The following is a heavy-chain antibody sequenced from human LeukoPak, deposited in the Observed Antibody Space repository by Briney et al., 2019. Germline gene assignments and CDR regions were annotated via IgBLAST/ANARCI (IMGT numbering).Heavy chain of an antibody. CDR2: ISYDGSNK. CDR1: GFTFSSYA. J-gene: IGHJ4*02. Sequence: GGSLRLSCAASGFTFSSYAMHWVRQAPGKGLEWVAVISYDGSNKYYADSVKGRFTISRDNFKNTLYLQMNSLRAEDTAVYYCAREGGIWSGYYNYFDYWGQGTLVTVTS. D-gene: IGHD3-3*01. CDR3: AREGGIWSGYYNYFDY. V-gene: IGHV3-30*04.